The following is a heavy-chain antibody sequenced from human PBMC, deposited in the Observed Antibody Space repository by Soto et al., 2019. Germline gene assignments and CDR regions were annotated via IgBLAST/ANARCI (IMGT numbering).Heavy chain of an antibody. CDR3: AGTRRDYYYYGTDF. V-gene: IGHV1-69*13. CDR1: GGTFSSYA. D-gene: IGHD1-1*01. CDR2: IIPIFGTA. Sequence: SVKVSCKASGGTFSSYAISWVRQAPGQGLEWMGGIIPIFGTANYAQKFQGRVTITADESTSTAYMELSSLRSEDTAVYYCAGTRRDYYYYGTDFCGQGTMVTVSS. J-gene: IGHJ6*02.